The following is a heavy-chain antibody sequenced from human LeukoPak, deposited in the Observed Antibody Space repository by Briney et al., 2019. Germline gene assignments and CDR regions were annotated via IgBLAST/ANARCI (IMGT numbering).Heavy chain of an antibody. V-gene: IGHV1-3*01. CDR3: ARERITMVRGVIDGMDV. CDR2: INAGNGNT. CDR1: GYTFTSYA. J-gene: IGHJ6*04. D-gene: IGHD3-10*01. Sequence: ASVKVSCKASGYTFTSYAMHWVRQAPGQRLEWMGWINAGNGNTKYSQKFQGRVTITRDTSASTAYVELSSLRSEDTAVYYCARERITMVRGVIDGMDVWGKGTTVTVSS.